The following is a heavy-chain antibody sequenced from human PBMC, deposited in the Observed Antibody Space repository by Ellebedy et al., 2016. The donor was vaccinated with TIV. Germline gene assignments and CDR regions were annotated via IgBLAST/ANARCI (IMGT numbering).Heavy chain of an antibody. D-gene: IGHD3-10*01. CDR1: NYSISSGYY. CDR2: MYHSGST. V-gene: IGHV4-38-2*02. J-gene: IGHJ5*02. CDR3: ARVLWFGELANWFDP. Sequence: GSLRLSXTVSNYSISSGYYWGWIRQSPGKGLEWIGSMYHSGSTYYNPSLKSRVTISVDMSKNRFSLTLTSVTAADTAVYYCARVLWFGELANWFDPWGQGTLVIVSS.